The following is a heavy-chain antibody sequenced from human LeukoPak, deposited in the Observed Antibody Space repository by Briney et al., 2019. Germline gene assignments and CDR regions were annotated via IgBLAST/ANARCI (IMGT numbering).Heavy chain of an antibody. D-gene: IGHD2/OR15-2a*01. V-gene: IGHV3-23*01. CDR1: GFIFNSYA. CDR3: ARISLRAFDV. Sequence: GGSLRLSCAASGFIFNSYAMSWVRQAPGKGLEWVSTISDIGLSTYYADTVKGRLTISRDNSKNTLSLLLSSLRADDTAIYYCARISLRAFDVWGQGTTVTVSS. J-gene: IGHJ3*01. CDR2: ISDIGLST.